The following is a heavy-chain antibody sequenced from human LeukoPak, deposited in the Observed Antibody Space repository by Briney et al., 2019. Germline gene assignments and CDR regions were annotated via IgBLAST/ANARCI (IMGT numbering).Heavy chain of an antibody. V-gene: IGHV4-31*03. CDR1: GGSISSGGYY. Sequence: SETLSLTCTVSGGSISSGGYYWSWIRQHPGKGLEWIGYIYYSGSTYYNPSLKSRVTISVDTSKNQFSLELSSVTAADTAVYYCARDWQAKYFDYWGQGTLVTVSS. CDR2: IYYSGST. J-gene: IGHJ4*02. CDR3: ARDWQAKYFDY.